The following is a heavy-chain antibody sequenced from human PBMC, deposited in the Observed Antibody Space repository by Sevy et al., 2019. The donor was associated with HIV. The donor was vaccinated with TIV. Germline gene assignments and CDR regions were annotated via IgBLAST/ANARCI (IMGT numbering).Heavy chain of an antibody. V-gene: IGHV3-7*01. Sequence: GGSLRLSCAASGFTFSNYWMSWVRQAPGKGPEWVANINQDGSQKYYVDSVKGRFTISKDNAKNSLYLQMSSLRAEDMAVYYCAREFDGGPDYWGQGTLVTVSS. D-gene: IGHD3-9*01. CDR1: GFTFSNYW. CDR2: INQDGSQK. CDR3: AREFDGGPDY. J-gene: IGHJ4*02.